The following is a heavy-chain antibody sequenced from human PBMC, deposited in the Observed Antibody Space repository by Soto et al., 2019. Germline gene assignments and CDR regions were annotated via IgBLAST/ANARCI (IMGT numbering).Heavy chain of an antibody. D-gene: IGHD2-2*02. CDR1: GYTFTSYA. CDR2: INTNTGNP. CDR3: ARDIVVVPAAIQGSAYNWFDP. V-gene: IGHV7-4-1*01. J-gene: IGHJ5*02. Sequence: ASVNVSCKASGYTFTSYAMNWVRQAPGQGLEWMGWINTNTGNPTYAQGFTGRFVFSLDTSVSTAYLQICSLKAEDTAVYYCARDIVVVPAAIQGSAYNWFDPWGQGTLVTVSS.